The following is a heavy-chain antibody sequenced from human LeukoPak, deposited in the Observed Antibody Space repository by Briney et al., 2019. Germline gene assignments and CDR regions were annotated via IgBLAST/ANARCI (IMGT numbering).Heavy chain of an antibody. J-gene: IGHJ4*02. CDR1: GFTFSSYE. CDR3: ARGVSNNWYYFDK. D-gene: IGHD6-13*01. CDR2: ISSSGSTI. V-gene: IGHV3-48*03. Sequence: EPGGSLRLSCAASGFTFSSYEMNWVRQAPGKGLEWVSYISSSGSTIYYADSVKGRFTISRDNAKNSLFLHMNSLRVEDTAVYYCARGVSNNWYYFDKWGQGTLVIVSS.